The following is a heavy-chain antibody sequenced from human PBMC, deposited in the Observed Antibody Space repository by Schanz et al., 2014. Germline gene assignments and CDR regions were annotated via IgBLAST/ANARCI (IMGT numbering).Heavy chain of an antibody. CDR1: GFTFSSYA. CDR3: AKGMGYCSGGTCYDCYYYGLDV. J-gene: IGHJ6*02. Sequence: EGQLLESGGGLIQPGGSLRLSCAASGFTFSSYAMSWVRQAPGKGLEWVSTISASGGSTYYADSVKGRFTISRDNSENTLYLQMSSLSADDTAVFYCAKGMGYCSGGTCYDCYYYGLDVWGQGTTVTVSS. CDR2: ISASGGST. V-gene: IGHV3-23*01. D-gene: IGHD2-15*01.